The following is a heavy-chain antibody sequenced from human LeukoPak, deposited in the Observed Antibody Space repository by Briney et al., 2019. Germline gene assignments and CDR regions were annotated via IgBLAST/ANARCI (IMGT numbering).Heavy chain of an antibody. D-gene: IGHD5-12*01. CDR2: IFGRDSTT. V-gene: IGHV3-23*01. Sequence: GGSLRLPCAASGFTFSTYGMSWVRQAPRKGLEWVSVIFGRDSTTYYADSVKGRFTISRDNSKNTLYLQMDSLRAEDTAVYYCAKDQRPDSGYDIDYWGQGTLVTVSS. J-gene: IGHJ4*02. CDR1: GFTFSTYG. CDR3: AKDQRPDSGYDIDY.